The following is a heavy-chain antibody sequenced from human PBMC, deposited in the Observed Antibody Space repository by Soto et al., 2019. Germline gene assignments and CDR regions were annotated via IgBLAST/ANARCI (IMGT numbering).Heavy chain of an antibody. CDR3: ARCSGLYCGGDCYPLDY. V-gene: IGHV3-64*01. CDR1: GFTFSTYA. Sequence: GGSLRLSCAASGFTFSTYAMHWVRQAPGKGLEYVSGITSNGDNTYYENSVKGRFTISRDNSKNTLYLQMGSLRAEDMAVYYCARCSGLYCGGDCYPLDYWGQGTLVTGSS. D-gene: IGHD2-21*01. J-gene: IGHJ4*02. CDR2: ITSNGDNT.